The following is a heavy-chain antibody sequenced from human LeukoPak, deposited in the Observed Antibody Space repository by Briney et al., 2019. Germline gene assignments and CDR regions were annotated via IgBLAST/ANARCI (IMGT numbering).Heavy chain of an antibody. D-gene: IGHD4-17*01. V-gene: IGHV3-30-3*01. J-gene: IGHJ5*02. CDR1: GFTFSSYA. CDR2: ISYDGSNK. CDR3: ATDDYGDYDPTNWFDP. Sequence: GGSLRLSCAASGFTFSSYAMHWVRQAPGKGLEWVAVISYDGSNKYYADSVKGRFTISRDNSKNTLYLQMNSLRAEDTAVYYCATDDYGDYDPTNWFDPWGQGTLVTVSS.